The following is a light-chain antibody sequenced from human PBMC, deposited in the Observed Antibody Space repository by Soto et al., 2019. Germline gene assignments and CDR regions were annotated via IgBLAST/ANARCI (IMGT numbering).Light chain of an antibody. CDR1: SSNIGSNY. J-gene: IGLJ2*01. CDR2: RNN. V-gene: IGLV1-47*01. Sequence: QPVLTQPPSASGTPGQRVTISCSGSSSNIGSNYVYWYQQLPRTAPKLLIYRNNQRPSGVPDRFSGSKPGTSASLAISGLRSEDEADYYCAAWDDSRSGPVFGGGTKLTVL. CDR3: AAWDDSRSGPV.